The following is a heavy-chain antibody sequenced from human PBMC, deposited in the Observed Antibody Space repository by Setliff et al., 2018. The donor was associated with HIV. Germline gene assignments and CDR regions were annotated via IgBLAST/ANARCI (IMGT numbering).Heavy chain of an antibody. D-gene: IGHD1-26*01. CDR1: GFTFTTYW. Sequence: GGSLRLSCAASGFTFTTYWMHWVRQVPGKGLVWVSRINSDGSSIGYADSVKGRFTISRDNVNNAVYLQMNSLKTEDTAVYYCTRVEWDLQSEYWGQGTRVTVSS. V-gene: IGHV3-74*01. J-gene: IGHJ4*02. CDR2: INSDGSSI. CDR3: TRVEWDLQSEY.